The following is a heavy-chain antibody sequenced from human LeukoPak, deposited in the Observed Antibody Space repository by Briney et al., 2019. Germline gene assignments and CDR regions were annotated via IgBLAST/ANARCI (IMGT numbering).Heavy chain of an antibody. CDR3: ASSSIAAPPTGY. D-gene: IGHD6-6*01. CDR2: IFHSGST. V-gene: IGHV4-38-2*02. J-gene: IGHJ4*02. CDR1: GYSLTSGYY. Sequence: SETLSLTCTVSGYSLTSGYYWGWIRQPPGKGLEWIASIFHSGSTFYNPSVKSRVTISVDTSKNQFSLTLRSVTAADTAVYYCASSSIAAPPTGYWGQGTLVTVSS.